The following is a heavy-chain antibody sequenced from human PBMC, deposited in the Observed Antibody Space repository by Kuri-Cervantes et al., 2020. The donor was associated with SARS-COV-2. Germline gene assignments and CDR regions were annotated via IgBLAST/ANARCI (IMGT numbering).Heavy chain of an antibody. J-gene: IGHJ5*02. Sequence: GSLRLSCTVSGGSISSYHWSWVRQPPGKGLEWIGYIYYTGSTNYNPSLKSRVTISVDTSKNQFSLKLSSVTAADTAVYYCARGSQVVQGVPNWFDPWGQGTLVTVSS. CDR2: IYYTGST. CDR3: ARGSQVVQGVPNWFDP. CDR1: GGSISSYH. V-gene: IGHV4-59*12. D-gene: IGHD3-10*01.